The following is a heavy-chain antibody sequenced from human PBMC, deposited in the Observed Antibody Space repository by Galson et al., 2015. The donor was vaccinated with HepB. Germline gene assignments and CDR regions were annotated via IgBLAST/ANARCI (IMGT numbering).Heavy chain of an antibody. CDR2: IIPVLDIA. CDR1: GGTFSSYA. J-gene: IGHJ4*02. Sequence: SVKVSCKAPGGTFSSYAISWVRQAPGQGLEWMGRIIPVLDIANHAQKFQGRVTITADTSTSTAYMELSGLRVDDTAVYYCARDSQWEVRFDYWGQGTLVTVSS. CDR3: ARDSQWEVRFDY. D-gene: IGHD1-26*01. V-gene: IGHV1-69*04.